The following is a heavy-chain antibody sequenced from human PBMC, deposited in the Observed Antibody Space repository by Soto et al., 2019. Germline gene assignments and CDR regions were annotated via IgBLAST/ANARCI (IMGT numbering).Heavy chain of an antibody. J-gene: IGHJ4*02. CDR2: ISGSGGST. CDR1: GFTFSSYA. V-gene: IGHV3-23*01. D-gene: IGHD3-9*01. CDR3: AKSPGGLYYDILTGYRLYFDY. Sequence: GEFRKISCXASGFTFSSYAMSWVRQAPGKGLEWVSAISGSGGSTYYADSVKGRFTISRDNSKNTLYLQMNSLRAEDTAVYYCAKSPGGLYYDILTGYRLYFDYWGQGTLVTVSS.